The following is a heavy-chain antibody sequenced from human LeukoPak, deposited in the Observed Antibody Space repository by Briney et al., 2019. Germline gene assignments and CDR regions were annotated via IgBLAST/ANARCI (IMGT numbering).Heavy chain of an antibody. J-gene: IGHJ4*02. CDR2: ISSSMSIT. Sequence: GGSLRLSCAASGFTFSTAWMSWVRQTPGKGLEWISYISSSMSITYYADSVKGRFTISRDNAKNSLYLQMNGLTDEDTAVYYCARGSLNYYASGSYYMVFWGQGTLVTVSS. CDR1: GFTFSTAW. V-gene: IGHV3-48*02. D-gene: IGHD3-10*01. CDR3: ARGSLNYYASGSYYMVF.